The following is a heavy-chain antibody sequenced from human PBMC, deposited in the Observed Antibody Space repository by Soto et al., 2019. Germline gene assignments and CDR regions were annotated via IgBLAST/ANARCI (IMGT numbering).Heavy chain of an antibody. J-gene: IGHJ4*02. CDR3: ASSGGGEDY. D-gene: IGHD3-16*01. CDR2: IYHSGST. Sequence: QVQLQESGPGLVKPSGTLSLSCAVSGGSISSSHWWTWVRQPPGKGLEWIGEIYHSGSTNYNPSLKGRGTISVDTSRNQFSLNLSSVTPADTAVYYCASSGGGEDYWGQGILVTVSS. CDR1: GGSISSSHW. V-gene: IGHV4-4*02.